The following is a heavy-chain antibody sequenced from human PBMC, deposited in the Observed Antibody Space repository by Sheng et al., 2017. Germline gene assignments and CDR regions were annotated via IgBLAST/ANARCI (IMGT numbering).Heavy chain of an antibody. Sequence: QVQLVESGGGVVQPGRSLRLSCAASGFTFSSYAIHWVRQAPGKGLEWVAVISYDGSNKYYADSVKGRFTISRDNSKNTLYLQMNSLRAEDTAVYYCAREGGYCGGDCYSHFDYWGQGTLVTV. V-gene: IGHV3-30*01. CDR3: AREGGYCGGDCYSHFDY. D-gene: IGHD2-21*01. CDR2: ISYDGSNK. J-gene: IGHJ4*02. CDR1: GFTFSSYA.